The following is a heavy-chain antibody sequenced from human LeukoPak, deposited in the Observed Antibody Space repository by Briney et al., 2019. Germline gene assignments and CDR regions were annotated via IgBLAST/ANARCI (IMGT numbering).Heavy chain of an antibody. D-gene: IGHD3-3*01. CDR1: GGSISSGGYY. V-gene: IGHV4-31*03. J-gene: IGHJ4*02. CDR3: ARIHHDFWSGFEPIEY. CDR2: IYYSGST. Sequence: SETLSLTCTVSGGSISSGGYYWSWIRQHPGKGLEWIGYIYYSGSTYYNPSLKSRVTISVDTSKNQFSLRLSSVTAADTAVYYCARIHHDFWSGFEPIEYWGLGTLVTVSS.